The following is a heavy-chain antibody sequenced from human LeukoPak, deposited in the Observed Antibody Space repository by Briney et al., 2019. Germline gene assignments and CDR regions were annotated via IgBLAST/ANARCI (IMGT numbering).Heavy chain of an antibody. CDR1: GFTFSSYS. CDR3: ARVLHRRNYDSSVYYGY. Sequence: GGSLRLSCAASGFTFSSYSMNWVRQAPGKGLEWVSYISSSDSTIYYAESVKGRFTISRDNAKNSLYLHMNSLIAEDTDVYYCARVLHRRNYDSSVYYGYWGQRTLVTVSS. J-gene: IGHJ4*02. CDR2: ISSSDSTI. V-gene: IGHV3-48*01. D-gene: IGHD3-22*01.